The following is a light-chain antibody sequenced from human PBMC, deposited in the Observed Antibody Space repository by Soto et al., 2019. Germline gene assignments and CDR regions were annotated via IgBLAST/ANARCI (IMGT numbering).Light chain of an antibody. CDR1: SNDVGRYNL. J-gene: IGLJ3*02. V-gene: IGLV2-23*01. CDR3: FAFAGSGTVV. Sequence: QSALTQPASVSGSPEQSITISCTGTSNDVGRYNLVSWYQQHPGKAPKVMIYDATKRPSGVSNRVSGSKSGNTASLTISGLQAEDEADYYCFAFAGSGTVVFGRGTKLTVL. CDR2: DAT.